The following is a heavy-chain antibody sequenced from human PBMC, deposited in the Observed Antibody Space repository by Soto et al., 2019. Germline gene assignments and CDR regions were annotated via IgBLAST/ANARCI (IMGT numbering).Heavy chain of an antibody. D-gene: IGHD6-19*01. CDR2: IYHSGST. V-gene: IGHV4-30-2*01. CDR1: GGSISSGGYS. Sequence: QLQLQESGSGLVKPSQTLSLTCAVSGGSISSGGYSWSWIRQPPGKGLEWIGYIYHSGSTYYNPSLKSRVTISVDRSKNQCSLKLSSVNAADTAVYYCARAGGLGAVAADYWGQGTLVTVSS. J-gene: IGHJ4*02. CDR3: ARAGGLGAVAADY.